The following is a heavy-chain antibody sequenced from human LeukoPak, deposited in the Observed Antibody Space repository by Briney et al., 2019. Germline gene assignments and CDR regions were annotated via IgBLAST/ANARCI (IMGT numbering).Heavy chain of an antibody. Sequence: PGGSLRLSCAASGFTVGSHAMTWVRQAPGKGLEWVSGITYSGDNTYYAGSVKGRFTISRDNSRSTLFLQMDSLRAEDTAVYYCAKDKLPTAMFSYVYWGQGTLVTVSS. D-gene: IGHD2-2*01. V-gene: IGHV3-23*01. J-gene: IGHJ4*02. CDR1: GFTVGSHA. CDR2: ITYSGDNT. CDR3: AKDKLPTAMFSYVY.